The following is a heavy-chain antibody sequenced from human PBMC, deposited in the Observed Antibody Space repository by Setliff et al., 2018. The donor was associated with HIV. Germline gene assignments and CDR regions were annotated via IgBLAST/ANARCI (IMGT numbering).Heavy chain of an antibody. D-gene: IGHD2-21*02. V-gene: IGHV4-4*09. CDR2: IYASGTT. J-gene: IGHJ5*02. CDR1: GGSVSIYH. Sequence: PSETLSLTCTVSGGSVSIYHLGWLRQSPGKGLECIGYIYASGTTQYNPSLESRATISLDTSKNQISLKLKSVTAADTAMYYCARVFPVVTAEDNRFDPWGQGTLVTVSS. CDR3: ARVFPVVTAEDNRFDP.